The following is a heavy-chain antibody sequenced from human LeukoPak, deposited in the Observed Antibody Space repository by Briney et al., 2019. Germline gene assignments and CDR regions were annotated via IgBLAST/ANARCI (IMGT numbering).Heavy chain of an antibody. CDR1: GVSISSSNW. CDR3: ARDRRYTASWYQNYDSGGTYPTFDY. CDR2: IQHSGST. V-gene: IGHV4-4*02. D-gene: IGHD3-22*01. J-gene: IGHJ4*02. Sequence: PSGTLSLTCGVSGVSISSSNWWTWVRQPPGKGLEWIGEIQHSGSTNYNPSLKSRVTLSVDKSKNHFSLNLISVTAADTAVYYCARDRRYTASWYQNYDSGGTYPTFDYWGQGTLVTVPS.